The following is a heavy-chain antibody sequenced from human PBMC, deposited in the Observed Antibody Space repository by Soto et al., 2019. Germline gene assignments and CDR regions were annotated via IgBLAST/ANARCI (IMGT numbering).Heavy chain of an antibody. Sequence: QVQLQESGPRLVKPSGTLSLTCGVSGDSFSSSNWWTWIRQPPGKGLEWIGGILQTGHTNLSPSLRSRITRSIDPSKQQFSLKLASVTATDTAVYYCATSPRRVNGEGYFDCWGPGALVTVSS. J-gene: IGHJ4*02. D-gene: IGHD3-10*01. CDR3: ATSPRRVNGEGYFDC. CDR2: ILQTGHT. CDR1: GDSFSSSNW. V-gene: IGHV4-4*02.